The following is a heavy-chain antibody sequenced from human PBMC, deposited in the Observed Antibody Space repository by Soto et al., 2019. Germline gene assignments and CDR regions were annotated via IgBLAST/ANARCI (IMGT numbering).Heavy chain of an antibody. J-gene: IGHJ6*02. Sequence: GASVKVSCKTSGYTFTSYYMHWVRQAPGQGLEWMGIINPSGGSTSYAQNFQGRVTMTRDTSTSTVYMELSSLRSEDTAVYYCARASVVTIRYYYYGMDVGGQGTTVPVSS. CDR2: INPSGGST. V-gene: IGHV1-46*01. CDR3: ARASVVTIRYYYYGMDV. D-gene: IGHD2-15*01. CDR1: GYTFTSYY.